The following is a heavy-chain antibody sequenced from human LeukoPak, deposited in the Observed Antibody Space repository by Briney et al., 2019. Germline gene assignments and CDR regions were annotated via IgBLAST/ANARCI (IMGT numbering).Heavy chain of an antibody. J-gene: IGHJ4*02. CDR3: ASLRAAGTIDY. D-gene: IGHD6-13*01. V-gene: IGHV4-4*07. CDR2: IYTSGST. CDR1: AGSISSTY. Sequence: SETLSLTCTVSAGSISSTYWSRIRQPAGKGLEWIGRIYTSGSTNYNPSLKSRVTMSVDTSKNQFSLKLSSVTAADTAVYYCASLRAAGTIDYWGQGTLVTVSS.